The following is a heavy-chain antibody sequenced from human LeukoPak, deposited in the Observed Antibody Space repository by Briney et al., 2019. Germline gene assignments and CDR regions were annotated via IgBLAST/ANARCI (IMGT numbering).Heavy chain of an antibody. V-gene: IGHV3-48*03. CDR3: AEIGITMIGGV. D-gene: IGHD3-10*02. Sequence: PGGSLRLSCAASGFTFSSYEMNWVRQAPGKGLEWVSYISSSGSTIYYADSVKGRFTISRDNAKNSLYLQMNILRAEDRDVYYCAEIGITMIGGVWGKGTTVTISS. J-gene: IGHJ6*04. CDR2: ISSSGSTI. CDR1: GFTFSSYE.